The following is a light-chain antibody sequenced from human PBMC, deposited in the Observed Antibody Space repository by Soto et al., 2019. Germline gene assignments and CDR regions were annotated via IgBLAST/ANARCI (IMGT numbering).Light chain of an antibody. Sequence: EIVMTQSPDTMSVSPGERASLACRASQSVSSSLAWYQQKPGQAPRLLIFGASTRATGIPARFSGSGSGTDFTLTISSLQSEDFALYYCHQYYNRPSAFGQGTKVEIK. CDR1: QSVSSS. J-gene: IGKJ1*01. CDR2: GAS. V-gene: IGKV3-15*01. CDR3: HQYYNRPSA.